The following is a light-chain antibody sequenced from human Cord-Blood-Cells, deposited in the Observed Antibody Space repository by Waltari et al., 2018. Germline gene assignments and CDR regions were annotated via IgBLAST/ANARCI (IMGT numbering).Light chain of an antibody. J-gene: IGLJ2*01. V-gene: IGLV1-47*01. CDR3: AAWDDSLSGVV. CDR1: RSNLGSHY. Sequence: QSVLTQPPSASGTPGQRVTLSCSGSRSNLGSHYVYWYQQLPGTAPKLLIYRNNQRPSGVPDRFSGSKSGNSASLAISGLRSEDEADYYCAAWDDSLSGVVFGGGTKLTVL. CDR2: RNN.